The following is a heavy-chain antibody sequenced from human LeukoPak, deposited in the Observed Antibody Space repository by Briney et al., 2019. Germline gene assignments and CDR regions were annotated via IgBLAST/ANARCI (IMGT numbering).Heavy chain of an antibody. D-gene: IGHD1-20*01. CDR2: INHSGST. J-gene: IGHJ5*02. CDR3: ARGNGITGSVFDFDP. CDR1: GGSFSGYY. V-gene: IGHV4-34*01. Sequence: SETLSLTCAVYGGSFSGYYWSWIRQPPGKGLEWIGEINHSGSTSYNPSLKSRVTISVDTSKNQFSLKLSSVTAADTAVYYCARGNGITGSVFDFDPWGQGTLVTVSS.